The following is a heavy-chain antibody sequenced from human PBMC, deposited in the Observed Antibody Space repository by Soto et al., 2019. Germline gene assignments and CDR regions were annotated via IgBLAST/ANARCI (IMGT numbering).Heavy chain of an antibody. CDR1: GYTFSSYA. CDR3: ARGALKQWPNV. J-gene: IGHJ4*02. D-gene: IGHD6-19*01. V-gene: IGHV1-3*01. CDR2: INAGNSNT. Sequence: ASVKVSCKASGYTFSSYAMHWVRQAPGQRLEWMGWINAGNSNTKYSQKFQGRVTITWDTSASTAYMELSSLRSEDTAVYYCARGALKQWPNVWGQGTLVTVSS.